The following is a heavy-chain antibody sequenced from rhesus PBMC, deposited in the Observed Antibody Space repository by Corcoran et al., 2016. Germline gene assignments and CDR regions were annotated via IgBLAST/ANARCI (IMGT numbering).Heavy chain of an antibody. CDR3: ARGGYSSGWSTDY. D-gene: IGHD6S26*01. CDR2: IYSNSEST. Sequence: QVQLQESGPGVVKPSETLSLTCVVSGGTISSGYYSCSWIRPPPGKGLEWIGGIYSNSESTNYNPSLKSRVTISKDTSKNQFSLKLSSVTATDTAVYYCARGGYSSGWSTDYWGQGVLVTVSS. V-gene: IGHV4S12*01. CDR1: GGTISSGYYS. J-gene: IGHJ4*01.